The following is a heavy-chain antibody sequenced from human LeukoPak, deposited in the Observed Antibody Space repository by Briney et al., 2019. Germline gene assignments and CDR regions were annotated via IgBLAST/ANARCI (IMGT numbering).Heavy chain of an antibody. D-gene: IGHD2-21*01. CDR1: GFTFSSYW. V-gene: IGHV3-7*01. CDR3: ARGLKSVGGVVVGGGGGRGGGV. Sequence: GGSLRLSCAASGFTFSSYWMSWVRQAPGKGLEWVANIKQDGSEKYYVDSVKGRFTISRDNAKNSLYLQMNSLRAEDTAVYYCARGLKSVGGVVVGGGGGRGGGVWGQGTMVTVSS. J-gene: IGHJ3*01. CDR2: IKQDGSEK.